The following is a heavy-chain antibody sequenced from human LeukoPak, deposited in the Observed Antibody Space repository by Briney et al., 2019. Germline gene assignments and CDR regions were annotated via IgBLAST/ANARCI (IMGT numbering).Heavy chain of an antibody. V-gene: IGHV1-2*02. J-gene: IGHJ4*02. D-gene: IGHD2-2*02. CDR1: GYTFTGYY. CDR3: ARGTVVPAAILVY. CDR2: INPNSGGT. Sequence: APVKVSCKASGYTFTGYYMHWVRQAPGQGLEWMGWINPNSGGTNYAQKFQGRVTMTRDTSISTAYMELSRLRSDDTAVYYCARGTVVPAAILVYWGQGTLVTVSS.